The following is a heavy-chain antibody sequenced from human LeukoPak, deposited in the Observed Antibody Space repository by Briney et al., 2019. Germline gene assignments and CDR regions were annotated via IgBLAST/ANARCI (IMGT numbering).Heavy chain of an antibody. CDR2: ISYDGSNK. V-gene: IGHV3-30*18. CDR1: GFTFSSDG. Sequence: GRSLRLSCAASGFTFSSDGMHWVRQAPGKWLEWVAVISYDGSNKYYADSVKGRFTISRDNSKNTLYLQMNSLRAEDTAVYYCAKDDARFPPYGMDVWGQGTTVTVSS. CDR3: AKDDARFPPYGMDV. J-gene: IGHJ6*02. D-gene: IGHD3-3*01.